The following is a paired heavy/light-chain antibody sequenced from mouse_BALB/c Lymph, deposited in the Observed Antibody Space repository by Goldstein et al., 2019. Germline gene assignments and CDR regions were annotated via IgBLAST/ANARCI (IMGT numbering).Light chain of an antibody. CDR1: QSVDYDGDSY. Sequence: DIVLTQSPASLAVSLGQRATISCKASQSVDYDGDSYMNWYQQKPGQPPKLLIYAASNLESGIPARFSGSGSGTDFTLNIHPVEEEDAATYYCQQSNEDPTFGGGTKLEIK. J-gene: IGKJ1*01. CDR2: AAS. V-gene: IGKV3-4*01. CDR3: QQSNEDPT.
Heavy chain of an antibody. V-gene: IGHV5-9-1*01. Sequence: EVMLVESGGGLVKPGGSLKLSCAASGFTFSSYAMSWVRQTPEKRLEWVATISSGGSYTYYPDSVKGRFTISRDNAKNTLYLQMSSLKSEDTAMYYCARGSLVKGGQGTLVTVSA. J-gene: IGHJ3*01. D-gene: IGHD2-10*02. CDR1: GFTFSSYA. CDR2: ISSGGSYT. CDR3: ARGSLVK.